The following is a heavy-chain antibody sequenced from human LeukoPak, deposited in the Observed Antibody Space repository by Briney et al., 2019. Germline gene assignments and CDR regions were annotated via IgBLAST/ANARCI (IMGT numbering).Heavy chain of an antibody. V-gene: IGHV5-10-1*01. J-gene: IGHJ6*02. D-gene: IGHD4-17*01. CDR2: IDPSDSYI. CDR1: GYSFTGFW. Sequence: GESLKISCKASGYSFTGFWIAWARQMPGKGLEWMGRIDPSDSYINYSPSFQGHVTISADKSISTAYLQWSSLKASDTAMYYCARVRVTTSLYYYYGLDVWGQGTTVTVSS. CDR3: ARVRVTTSLYYYYGLDV.